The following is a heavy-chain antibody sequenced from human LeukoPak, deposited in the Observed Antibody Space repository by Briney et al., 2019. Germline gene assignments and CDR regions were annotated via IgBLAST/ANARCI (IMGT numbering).Heavy chain of an antibody. D-gene: IGHD3/OR15-3a*01. V-gene: IGHV3-38-3*01. CDR2: ISGGST. CDR1: GFTVSSNE. Sequence: PGGSLRLSCAASGFTVSSNEMSWVRQAPGKGLEWVSSISGGSTYYADSRKGRFTISRDNSKNTLHLQMNSLRVEDTAVYFCARDRAANQDWVEFDPWGQGTPVIVSS. CDR3: ARDRAANQDWVEFDP. J-gene: IGHJ5*02.